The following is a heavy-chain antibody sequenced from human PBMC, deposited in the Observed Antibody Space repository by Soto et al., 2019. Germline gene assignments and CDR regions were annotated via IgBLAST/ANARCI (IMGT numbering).Heavy chain of an antibody. CDR2: IIPIFGTA. D-gene: IGHD3-9*01. CDR1: GGTLRSYA. CDR3: ARGYDILTGYYQHYYYGMDV. J-gene: IGHJ6*02. V-gene: IGHV1-69*05. Sequence: SVQVSCKPCGGTLRSYAISVVRQAPGQGLVWMGGIIPIFGTANYAQKFQGRVTITRDTSASTAYMELSSLRSEDTAVYYCARGYDILTGYYQHYYYGMDVWGQGTTVTVSS.